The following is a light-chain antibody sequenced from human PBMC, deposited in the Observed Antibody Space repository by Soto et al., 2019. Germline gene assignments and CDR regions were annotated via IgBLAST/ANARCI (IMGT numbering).Light chain of an antibody. CDR3: SAYVASV. CDR1: SSDIGAHDY. CDR2: GIN. J-gene: IGLJ2*01. V-gene: IGLV2-14*01. Sequence: SALTQPASVSGSPGQSITISCTGTSSDIGAHDYVSWYQQYPDTAPKLIIYGINKRPSGVSGRFSASKSGNTASLTISGLQPEDDATYYCSAYVASVFGGGTKLTVL.